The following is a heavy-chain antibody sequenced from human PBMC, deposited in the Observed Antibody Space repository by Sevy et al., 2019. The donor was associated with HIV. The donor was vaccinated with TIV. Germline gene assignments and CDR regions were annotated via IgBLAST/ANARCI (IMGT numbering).Heavy chain of an antibody. CDR3: AKEYYYFDL. V-gene: IGHV3-23*01. CDR2: ISGSGGST. D-gene: IGHD1-26*01. Sequence: GGSPRLSCAASGFTFRSYAMSWVRQAPGKGLEWVAGISGSGGSTKFADSVKGRFTISRDNSKNTLYLQMNSLRAEDTAVYYCAKEYYYFDLWGRGTLVTVSS. CDR1: GFTFRSYA. J-gene: IGHJ2*01.